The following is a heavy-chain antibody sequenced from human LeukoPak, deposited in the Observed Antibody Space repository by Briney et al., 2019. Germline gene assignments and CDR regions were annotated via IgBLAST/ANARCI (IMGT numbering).Heavy chain of an antibody. CDR1: GYTFTKYG. V-gene: IGHV1-18*01. CDR2: ITTYNGNT. D-gene: IGHD1-26*01. Sequence: AASVKVSCKTSGYTFTKYGISWVRQAPGQGLEWMGWITTYNGNTDYAQKLQGRVTMTTDTSTSTAYMELRSLRSDDTAVYYCARESIVGRNFQHWGQGTLVTVSS. CDR3: ARESIVGRNFQH. J-gene: IGHJ1*01.